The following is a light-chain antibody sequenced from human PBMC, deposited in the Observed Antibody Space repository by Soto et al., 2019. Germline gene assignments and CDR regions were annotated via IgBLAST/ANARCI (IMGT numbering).Light chain of an antibody. CDR1: QGVSSN. V-gene: IGKV3-15*01. J-gene: IGKJ2*01. CDR2: GAS. CDR3: QQYNNWPPYT. Sequence: EIVLTQSPATLSVSAGERATLSCRASQGVSSNLAWYQQKPGQAPRLLIYGASTMATGIPARFSGSGSGTAFTLPISSLQPEDFAVYYCQQYNNWPPYTFGPGTKLEIK.